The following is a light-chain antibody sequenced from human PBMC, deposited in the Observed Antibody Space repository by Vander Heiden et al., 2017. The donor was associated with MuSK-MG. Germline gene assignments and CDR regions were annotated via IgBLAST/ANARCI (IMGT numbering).Light chain of an antibody. CDR2: LDS. CDR1: KLGDKF. J-gene: IGLJ2*01. Sequence: SYELTQPPSVSVSPGQTASITCSGDKLGDKFACWYQPKPDQSPVLVIYLDSKRPSGVPELFSGSNSATTVTLTIGGAQDVDEDYYYLQAWDSNTVVFGGGTKLTVL. CDR3: QAWDSNTVV. V-gene: IGLV3-1*01.